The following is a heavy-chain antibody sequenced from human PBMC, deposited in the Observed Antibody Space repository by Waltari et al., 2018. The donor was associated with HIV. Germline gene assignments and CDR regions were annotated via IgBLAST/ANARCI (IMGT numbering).Heavy chain of an antibody. CDR2: ASPILGSP. D-gene: IGHD1-1*01. CDR1: VGTFKTFA. Sequence: QVQLVQPEAEVKQPGSSVTVACRTFVGTFKTFAIPWMRQAHGKGPQWLGGASPILGSPNYSLQFHGRFTITADMSNFTSYMERRHLTVADTAIYYCPRGCHKMSTTECDIWGQGTKVTVSS. V-gene: IGHV1-69*06. J-gene: IGHJ3*02. CDR3: PRGCHKMSTTECDI.